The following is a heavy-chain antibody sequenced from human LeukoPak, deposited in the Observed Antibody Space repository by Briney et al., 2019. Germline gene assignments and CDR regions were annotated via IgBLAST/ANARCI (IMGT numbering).Heavy chain of an antibody. V-gene: IGHV3-30*04. Sequence: GGSLRLSCVASGFTFSSDAMHWVRQAPGKGLEWVAVISYDGKEKYHADSVKGRFTISRDNSKNTLYLQMSSLRAEDTAVYYCASEIIFGSFDYWGQGTLVTVSS. CDR1: GFTFSSDA. CDR3: ASEIIFGSFDY. CDR2: ISYDGKEK. D-gene: IGHD3-3*01. J-gene: IGHJ4*02.